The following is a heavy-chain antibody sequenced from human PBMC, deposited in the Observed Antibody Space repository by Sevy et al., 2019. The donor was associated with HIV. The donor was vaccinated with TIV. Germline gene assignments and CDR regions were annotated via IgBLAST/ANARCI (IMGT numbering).Heavy chain of an antibody. J-gene: IGHJ4*02. CDR2: ITPIFGTA. D-gene: IGHD3-10*01. Sequence: ASVKVSCKASGGTFSSYAISWVRQAPGQGLEWMGGITPIFGTANYAQKFQGRVTITADESTSTAYMELSSLRSEDTAVYYCARGGHRISGGWDYWGQGTLVTVSS. CDR1: GGTFSSYA. CDR3: ARGGHRISGGWDY. V-gene: IGHV1-69*13.